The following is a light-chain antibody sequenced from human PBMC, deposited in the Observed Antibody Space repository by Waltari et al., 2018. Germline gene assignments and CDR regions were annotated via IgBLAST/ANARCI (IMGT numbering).Light chain of an antibody. Sequence: QSVLTQPPSVSGAPGQTVTISCTGTSSDIGAGYDVHWYQQLPGTAPKVLIYRTNQRPSGVPERFSGSKSGTSASLAITDLQAEDEADYYGQSYDSLGGSGVFGGGTKLTVL. CDR3: QSYDSLGGSGV. V-gene: IGLV1-40*01. CDR2: RTN. CDR1: SSDIGAGYD. J-gene: IGLJ3*02.